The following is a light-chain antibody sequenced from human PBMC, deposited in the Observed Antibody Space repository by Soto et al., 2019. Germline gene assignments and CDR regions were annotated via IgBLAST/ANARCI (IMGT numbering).Light chain of an antibody. J-gene: IGLJ1*01. Sequence: QSVLTQPASVSGSPGQSITISCTGTSSDVGSYNYVSWYQQHPGKAPKLMIYDVTNRPSGVSNRFSGSKSGNTASLTISGLQAEDEAVYYCSSYTRSSAPYVFGTGTKVTVL. CDR2: DVT. V-gene: IGLV2-14*01. CDR1: SSDVGSYNY. CDR3: SSYTRSSAPYV.